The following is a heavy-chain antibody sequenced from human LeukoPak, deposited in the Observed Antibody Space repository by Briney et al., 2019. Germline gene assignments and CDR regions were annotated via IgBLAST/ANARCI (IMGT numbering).Heavy chain of an antibody. CDR1: GFTFGDYA. CDR2: IRSKAYGGTT. V-gene: IGHV3-49*04. J-gene: IGHJ4*02. D-gene: IGHD2-2*01. CDR3: TRAALYQLLDTYFDY. Sequence: GGSLRLSCTASGFTFGDYAMRWVRQAPGKGLEWVGFIRSKAYGGTTEYAASVKGRFTISRDDSKSIAYLQMNSLKTEDTAVYYCTRAALYQLLDTYFDYWGQGTLVTVSS.